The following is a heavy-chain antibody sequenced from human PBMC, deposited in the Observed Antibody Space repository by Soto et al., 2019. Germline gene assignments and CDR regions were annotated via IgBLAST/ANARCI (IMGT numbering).Heavy chain of an antibody. D-gene: IGHD2-2*01. J-gene: IGHJ6*03. CDR2: IYYSGST. V-gene: IGHV4-31*03. CDR3: AREEKEVSTSSPMPMDV. Sequence: TSETLSLTCTVSGGSISSGGYYWSWIRQHPGKGLEWIGYIYYSGSTYYNPSLKSRVTISVDTSKNQFSLKLSSVTAAATAVYYCAREEKEVSTSSPMPMDVWGKGTTVTVSS. CDR1: GGSISSGGYY.